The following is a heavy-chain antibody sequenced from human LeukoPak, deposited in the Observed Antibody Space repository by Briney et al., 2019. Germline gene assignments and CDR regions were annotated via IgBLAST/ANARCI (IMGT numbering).Heavy chain of an antibody. J-gene: IGHJ3*02. Sequence: GGSLRLSCAVSGFTLTEHALSWVRQAPGKGLGWVSAISGSGGSTYYADSVKGRFTISRDNSKNTLYLQMNSLRAEDTAVYYCARGLWLQFRSAFDIWGQGTMVTVSS. CDR2: ISGSGGST. V-gene: IGHV3-23*01. CDR3: ARGLWLQFRSAFDI. D-gene: IGHD5-24*01. CDR1: GFTLTEHA.